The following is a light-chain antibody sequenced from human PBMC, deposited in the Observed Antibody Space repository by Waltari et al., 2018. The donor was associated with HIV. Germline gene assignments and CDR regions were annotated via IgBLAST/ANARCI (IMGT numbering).Light chain of an antibody. CDR2: GKN. CDR3: SSRDNSGNHVV. CDR1: TLRNYY. J-gene: IGLJ2*01. V-gene: IGLV3-19*01. Sequence: SSELTQDPAVSVALGQTVRITCQGDTLRNYYATWYQQKPGHAPLLVMYGKNNRPSGIPDRFSGSTSGNTASLTITGTQAEDEADYYCSSRDNSGNHVVFGGGTKLTVL.